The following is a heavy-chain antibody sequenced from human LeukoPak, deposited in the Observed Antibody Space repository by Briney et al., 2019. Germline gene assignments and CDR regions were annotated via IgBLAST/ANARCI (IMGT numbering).Heavy chain of an antibody. V-gene: IGHV3-53*01. Sequence: RAGGSLRLSCAASGFTVSSNYMSWVRQAPGKGLESVSVIYSGGSTYYADSVKGRFTISRDNSKNTLYLQMNSLRAEDTAVYYCARAACSSTSCYRDWGQGTLVTVSS. J-gene: IGHJ4*02. CDR3: ARAACSSTSCYRD. D-gene: IGHD2-2*01. CDR2: IYSGGST. CDR1: GFTVSSNY.